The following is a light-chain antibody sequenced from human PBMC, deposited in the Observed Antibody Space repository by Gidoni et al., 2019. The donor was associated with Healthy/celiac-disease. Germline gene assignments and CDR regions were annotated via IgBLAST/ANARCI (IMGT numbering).Light chain of an antibody. Sequence: DIVMTQSTDSLAVSLGERATINCKSSQSVLYSSNNKNYLAWYQQKPGQPPQLLIYWASTRESGVPDRFSGSGSGPDFTLTISSLQAEDVAVYYCQQYYSTPPYTFGQGTKLEIK. J-gene: IGKJ2*01. V-gene: IGKV4-1*01. CDR3: QQYYSTPPYT. CDR1: QSVLYSSNNKNY. CDR2: WAS.